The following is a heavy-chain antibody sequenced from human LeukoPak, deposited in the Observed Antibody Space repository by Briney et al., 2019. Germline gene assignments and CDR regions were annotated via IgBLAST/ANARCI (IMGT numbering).Heavy chain of an antibody. CDR1: GFTFSSYA. CDR3: AKDRKRFKGSYSGLYFDY. CDR2: ISGSGGST. J-gene: IGHJ4*02. D-gene: IGHD1-26*01. V-gene: IGHV3-23*01. Sequence: GGSLRLSCAASGFTFSSYAMSWVRQAPGKGLEWVSAISGSGGSTYYADSVKGRFTISRDNSKNTLYLQMNSLRAEDTAVYYCAKDRKRFKGSYSGLYFDYWGQGTLVTVSS.